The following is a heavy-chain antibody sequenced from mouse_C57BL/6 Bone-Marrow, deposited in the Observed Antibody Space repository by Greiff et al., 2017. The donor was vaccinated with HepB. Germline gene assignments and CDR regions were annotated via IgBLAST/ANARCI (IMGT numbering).Heavy chain of an antibody. CDR2: IDPEDGET. Sequence: VQLQQSGAELVKPGASVKLSCTASGFNIKDYYMHWVKQRTERGLEWIGRIDPEDGETKYAPKFQGKATITADTSSNTAYLQLSSLTSEDTAVYYCSDLYYGSSHYFDYWGQGTTLTVSS. D-gene: IGHD1-1*01. CDR1: GFNIKDYY. CDR3: SDLYYGSSHYFDY. V-gene: IGHV14-2*01. J-gene: IGHJ2*01.